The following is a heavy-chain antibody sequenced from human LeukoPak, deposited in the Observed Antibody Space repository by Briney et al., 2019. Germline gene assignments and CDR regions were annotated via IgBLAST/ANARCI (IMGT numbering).Heavy chain of an antibody. D-gene: IGHD6-19*01. V-gene: IGHV4-59*12. CDR1: GGSISSYY. Sequence: PSETLSLTCTVSGGSISSYYWSWIRQPPGKGLEWIGYIYYSGSTNYNPSLKSRVTMAVDTSKTQLSLKRSSVSAADTAVYYCARELAAVANYYYYYYMEVWGKGTTVTVSS. CDR3: ARELAAVANYYYYYYMEV. CDR2: IYYSGST. J-gene: IGHJ6*03.